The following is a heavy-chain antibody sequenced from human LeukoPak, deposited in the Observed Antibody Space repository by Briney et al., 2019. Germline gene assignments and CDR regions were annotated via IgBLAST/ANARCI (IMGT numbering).Heavy chain of an antibody. CDR3: ARAQYYYDSSGYFESGLFY. D-gene: IGHD3-22*01. CDR1: GFTFSDYY. Sequence: GGSLRLSCAASGFTFSDYYMSWIRQAPGKGLEWVSYISSSGSTIYYADSVKGRFTISRDNAKNSLYLQMNSLRAEDTAVYYCARAQYYYDSSGYFESGLFYWGQGTLVTVSS. J-gene: IGHJ4*02. V-gene: IGHV3-11*01. CDR2: ISSSGSTI.